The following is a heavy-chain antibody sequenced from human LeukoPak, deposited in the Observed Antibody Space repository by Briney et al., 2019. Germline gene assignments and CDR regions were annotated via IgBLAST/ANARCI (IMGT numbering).Heavy chain of an antibody. Sequence: GASVKVSCKASGYTFTGYYMHWVRQAPGQGLEWMGWINPNSGGTNYAQKFQGRVITTRDTSISTAYMELSRLRSDDTAVYYCARDREVTTIGFYYYYGMDVWGQGTTVTVSS. CDR2: INPNSGGT. CDR1: GYTFTGYY. J-gene: IGHJ6*02. D-gene: IGHD5-12*01. CDR3: ARDREVTTIGFYYYYGMDV. V-gene: IGHV1-2*02.